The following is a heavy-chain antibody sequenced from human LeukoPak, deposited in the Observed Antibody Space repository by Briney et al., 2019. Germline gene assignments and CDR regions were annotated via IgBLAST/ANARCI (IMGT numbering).Heavy chain of an antibody. Sequence: SETLSLTCTVSGYSISSGYYWGWIRQPPGKGLEWIGNIHQSGSTYYNPSVKSRVSISMDTSKNQFSLKLNSVAAADTAVYYCARDSDHTSMLFKGFDYWGQGTLVTVSS. J-gene: IGHJ4*02. CDR3: ARDSDHTSMLFKGFDY. D-gene: IGHD5-18*01. CDR1: GYSISSGYY. CDR2: IHQSGST. V-gene: IGHV4-38-2*02.